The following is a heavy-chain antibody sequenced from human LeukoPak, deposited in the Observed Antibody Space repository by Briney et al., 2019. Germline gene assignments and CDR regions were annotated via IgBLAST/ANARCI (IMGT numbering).Heavy chain of an antibody. Sequence: GGSLRLSCAASGFTFSIYTMNWVRRAPGKGLEWISFIFTSNSITHYADSVKGRFTISRDNAKNSLYLQMNSLRAEDTAVYYCVRDSSWAFDIWGQGTMVTVSS. CDR3: VRDSSWAFDI. J-gene: IGHJ3*02. D-gene: IGHD2-15*01. V-gene: IGHV3-48*01. CDR1: GFTFSIYT. CDR2: IFTSNSIT.